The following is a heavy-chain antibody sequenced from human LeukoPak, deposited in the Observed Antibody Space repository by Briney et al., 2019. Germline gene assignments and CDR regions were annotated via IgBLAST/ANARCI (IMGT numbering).Heavy chain of an antibody. CDR1: GFTFDDYG. Sequence: GPGGSLRLSCAASGFTFDDYGMSWVRQAPGKGLEWVSGINWNGGSTGYADSVKGRFTISRDNAKNSLYLQMNSLRAEDTALYHCARACEVGYGGNNNWFDPWGQGTLVTVSS. J-gene: IGHJ5*02. CDR3: ARACEVGYGGNNNWFDP. V-gene: IGHV3-20*01. D-gene: IGHD4-17*01. CDR2: INWNGGST.